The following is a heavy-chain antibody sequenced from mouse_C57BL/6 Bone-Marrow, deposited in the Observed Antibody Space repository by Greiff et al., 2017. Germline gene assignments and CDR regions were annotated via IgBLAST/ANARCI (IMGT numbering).Heavy chain of an antibody. J-gene: IGHJ2*01. Sequence: VKLQQPGAELVRPGTSVKLSCKASGYTFTSYWMHWVKQRPGQGLEWIGVIDPSDSYTNYHQKFKGKATLTVDTSSSTAYMQLSSLTSEDSAVYYCARWGDYWGQGTTLTVSS. CDR1: GYTFTSYW. CDR2: IDPSDSYT. V-gene: IGHV1-59*01. CDR3: ARWGDY.